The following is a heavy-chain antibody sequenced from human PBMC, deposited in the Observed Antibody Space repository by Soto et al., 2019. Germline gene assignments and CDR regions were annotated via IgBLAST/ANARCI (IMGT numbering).Heavy chain of an antibody. CDR2: ISSSGSSI. Sequence: EVQLVESGGGLVQPGGSLRLSCAASEFTFKNYGMDWVRQAPGKGLEWISYISSSGSSIEYADSVKRRFTISRDNAKSSLYLQMNSLRDEDTAVYYCARGGSDRPGYWGQGVLVTVSS. J-gene: IGHJ4*02. CDR3: ARGGSDRPGY. D-gene: IGHD6-25*01. V-gene: IGHV3-48*02. CDR1: EFTFKNYG.